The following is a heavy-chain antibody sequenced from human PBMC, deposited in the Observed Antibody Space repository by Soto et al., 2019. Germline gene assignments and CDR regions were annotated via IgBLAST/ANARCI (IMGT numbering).Heavy chain of an antibody. CDR3: ARDLSWVSKWYYYMDV. D-gene: IGHD1-26*01. CDR1: GFTISGNA. J-gene: IGHJ6*03. V-gene: IGHV3-48*02. CDR2: ISSSSTNI. Sequence: EVQLVESGGGLVQPGGSLRLSCAASGFTISGNAMNWVRQAPGRGLEWVSYISSSSTNIHYADSVRGRFTISRDNAKNSLYLQMNSLRDEDTAVYRCARDLSWVSKWYYYMDVWGKGTRSPFP.